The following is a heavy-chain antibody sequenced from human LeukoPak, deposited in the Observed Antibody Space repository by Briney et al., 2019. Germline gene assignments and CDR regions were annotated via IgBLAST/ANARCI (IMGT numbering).Heavy chain of an antibody. CDR1: GGSISSSSYY. CDR2: INHSGST. D-gene: IGHD3-22*01. CDR3: ARGPRRSITMIVVALSPLDY. V-gene: IGHV4-39*07. Sequence: PSETLSLTCTVSGGSISSSSYYWGWIRQPPGKGLEWIGEINHSGSTNYNPSLKSRVTISVDTSKNQFSLKLSSVTAADTAVYYCARGPRRSITMIVVALSPLDYWGQGTLVTVSS. J-gene: IGHJ4*02.